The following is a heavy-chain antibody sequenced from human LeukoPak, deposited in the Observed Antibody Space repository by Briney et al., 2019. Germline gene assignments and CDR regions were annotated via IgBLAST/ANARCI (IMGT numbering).Heavy chain of an antibody. CDR3: AKDRHTLDTFDI. V-gene: IGHV3-23*01. Sequence: GGSLRLSCAASGFTFSSFGMSWVRQAPGKGLEWVSAISGSGATTYYADSVRGRFTISRDNSKNTLDLQMSSLGAADTAVYYCAKDRHTLDTFDIWGQGTTVTVSS. CDR2: ISGSGATT. J-gene: IGHJ3*02. CDR1: GFTFSSFG.